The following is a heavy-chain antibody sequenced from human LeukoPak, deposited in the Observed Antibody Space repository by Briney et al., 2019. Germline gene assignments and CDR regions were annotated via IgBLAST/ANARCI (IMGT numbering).Heavy chain of an antibody. CDR2: IKRDGSDE. D-gene: IGHD6-19*01. J-gene: IGHJ3*01. CDR3: ARSMGWRDAFDF. CDR1: GFTFSSYA. V-gene: IGHV3-7*01. Sequence: GGSLRLSCAASGFTFSSYAMSWVRQAPGKGLEWVANIKRDGSDEYYVDSVKGRFTISRDNAKNSLYLQMNSLRAEDTALYYCARSMGWRDAFDFWGQGTMVTVSS.